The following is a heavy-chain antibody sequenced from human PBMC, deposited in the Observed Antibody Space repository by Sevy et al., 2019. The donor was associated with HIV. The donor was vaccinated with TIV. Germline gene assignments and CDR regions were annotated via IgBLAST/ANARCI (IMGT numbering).Heavy chain of an antibody. V-gene: IGHV4-59*01. D-gene: IGHD6-6*01. Sequence: ETLSLTCTVSGGSISSYYWSWIRQPPGKGLEWIGYIYYSGSTNYNPSLKSRVTISVDTSKNQFSLKLSSVTAADTAVYYCARLKYSSSSGFDYWGQGTLVTVSS. CDR2: IYYSGST. CDR1: GGSISSYY. J-gene: IGHJ4*02. CDR3: ARLKYSSSSGFDY.